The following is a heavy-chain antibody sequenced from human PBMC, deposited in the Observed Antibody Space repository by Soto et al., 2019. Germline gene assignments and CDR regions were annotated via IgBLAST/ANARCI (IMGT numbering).Heavy chain of an antibody. Sequence: GESLKISCKGSGYSFTSYWNGWVRQMPGKGLEWMGIIYPGDSDTRYSPSFQGQVTISADKSISTAYLQWSSLKASDTAMYYCARLGGDILAINPYYYYYMDVWGKGTTVTVS. D-gene: IGHD5-12*01. V-gene: IGHV5-51*01. CDR2: IYPGDSDT. CDR1: GYSFTSYW. J-gene: IGHJ6*03. CDR3: ARLGGDILAINPYYYYYMDV.